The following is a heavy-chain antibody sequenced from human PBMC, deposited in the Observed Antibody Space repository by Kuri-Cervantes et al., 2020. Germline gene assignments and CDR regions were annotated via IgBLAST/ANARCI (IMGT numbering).Heavy chain of an antibody. CDR2: INHSGST. V-gene: IGHV4-34*01. J-gene: IGHJ3*02. Sequence: SQTLSLTCSGYGGSFSGFYRSWIRQHPGKGLEWIGEINHSGSTNYNPSLKSRVTISVETSKNQFSLKLSYVTAADTAVYYCAGEDHVEMATITWDFGAFDIWGQGTMVTVSS. CDR1: GGSFSGFY. CDR3: AGEDHVEMATITWDFGAFDI. D-gene: IGHD5-24*01.